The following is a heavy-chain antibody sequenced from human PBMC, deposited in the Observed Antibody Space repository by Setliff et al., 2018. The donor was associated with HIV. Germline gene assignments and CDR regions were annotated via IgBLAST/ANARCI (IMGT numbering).Heavy chain of an antibody. CDR2: INPNSGGT. CDR3: ARNFGLSPSGKYYYYYGMDI. J-gene: IGHJ6*02. CDR1: GYIFTDYY. Sequence: PSVKVSCKASGYIFTDYYMHWVRQAPGQELGWMGRINPNSGGTNYAQNFQGRVTMTRDTSINAAYMELRGLRSDDTAVYYCARNFGLSPSGKYYYYYGMDIWGQGTTVTVSS. D-gene: IGHD3-10*01. V-gene: IGHV1-2*06.